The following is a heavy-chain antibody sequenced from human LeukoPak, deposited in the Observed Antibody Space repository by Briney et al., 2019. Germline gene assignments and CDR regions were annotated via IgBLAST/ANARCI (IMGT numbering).Heavy chain of an antibody. V-gene: IGHV3-66*02. Sequence: GGSLRLSCAVSEFTVSNNFMTWVRQAPGKGLECVSIIYSHGGTYYADSVKGRFTISRDNSKNTLLLQMNNLRTEDTAVYYCAKDTFYYSSSGYYVFDYWGQGTLVTVSS. CDR3: AKDTFYYSSSGYYVFDY. CDR1: EFTVSNNF. CDR2: IYSHGGT. J-gene: IGHJ4*02. D-gene: IGHD3-22*01.